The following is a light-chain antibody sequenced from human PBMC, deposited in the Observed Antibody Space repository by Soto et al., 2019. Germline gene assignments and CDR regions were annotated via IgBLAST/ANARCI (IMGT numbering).Light chain of an antibody. Sequence: EIVLTQSPGTLSLSPGERATLSCRASQSVSSTYLAWYQQKRGQAPRLLIHGTSIRATGIPDRFRGSGSGTDFTLTISRLEPEDFAVYYCQQYDNSVYTFGQGTKLEIK. CDR1: QSVSSTY. J-gene: IGKJ2*01. V-gene: IGKV3-20*01. CDR3: QQYDNSVYT. CDR2: GTS.